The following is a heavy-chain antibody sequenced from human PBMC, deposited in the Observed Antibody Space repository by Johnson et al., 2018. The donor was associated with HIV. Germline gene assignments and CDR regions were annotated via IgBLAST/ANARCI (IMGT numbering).Heavy chain of an antibody. Sequence: VESGGGLVQPGGSLRLSCAASGFTFSSYAMSWVRQAPGKGLEWVSAISGSGGSTYYADSVKGRFTISRDNSKNTLYLQINSLRPEDTAVYYCARLPGGYSRDDLDIWGQGTMVTVSS. CDR2: ISGSGGST. CDR1: GFTFSSYA. V-gene: IGHV3-23*04. D-gene: IGHD5-18*01. J-gene: IGHJ3*02. CDR3: ARLPGGYSRDDLDI.